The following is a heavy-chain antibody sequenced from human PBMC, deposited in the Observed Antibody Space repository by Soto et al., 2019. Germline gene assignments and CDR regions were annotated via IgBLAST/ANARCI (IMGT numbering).Heavy chain of an antibody. J-gene: IGHJ4*02. CDR3: AKDKPGTTSFDY. D-gene: IGHD1-1*01. V-gene: IGHV3-23*01. CDR1: GFTISSNA. CDR2: ISDRGDTT. Sequence: GGSLRLSCVASGFTISSNAMYWVRQAPGKGLEWISGISDRGDTTHYADSVKGRFTISRDTSKNTLYLQLNTLRADDTAVYYCAKDKPGTTSFDYWGQGTLVTVSS.